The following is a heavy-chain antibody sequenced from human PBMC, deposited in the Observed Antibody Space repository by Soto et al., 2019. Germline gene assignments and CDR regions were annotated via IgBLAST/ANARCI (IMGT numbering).Heavy chain of an antibody. CDR1: GFTFSSYA. Sequence: QVQLVESGGGVVQPGRSLRLSCAASGFTFSSYAMHWVRQAPGKGLEWVAVISYDGSNKYYADSVKGRFTISRDNSKNTLYLQMNSPRAEDTAVYYCARDPCSGGSCYYFDYWGQGTLVTVSS. CDR2: ISYDGSNK. D-gene: IGHD2-15*01. CDR3: ARDPCSGGSCYYFDY. V-gene: IGHV3-30-3*01. J-gene: IGHJ4*02.